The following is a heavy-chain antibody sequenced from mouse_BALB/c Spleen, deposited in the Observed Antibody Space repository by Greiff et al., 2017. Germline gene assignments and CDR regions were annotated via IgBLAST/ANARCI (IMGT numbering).Heavy chain of an antibody. Sequence: EVKLQESGPSLVKPSQTLSLTCSVTGDSITSGYWNWIRKFPGNKLEYMGYISYSGSTYYNPSLKSRISITRDTSKNQYYLQLNSVTTEDTATYYCARSYYGNYAWFAYWGQGTLVTVSA. CDR1: GDSITSGY. J-gene: IGHJ3*01. CDR3: ARSYYGNYAWFAY. CDR2: ISYSGST. D-gene: IGHD2-10*01. V-gene: IGHV3-8*02.